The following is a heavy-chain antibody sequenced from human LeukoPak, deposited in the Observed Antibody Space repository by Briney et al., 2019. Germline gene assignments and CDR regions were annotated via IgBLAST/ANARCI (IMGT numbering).Heavy chain of an antibody. V-gene: IGHV3-11*01. CDR1: GVRFSEYY. J-gene: IGHJ4*02. CDR3: ARAKYQPLADY. Sequence: PGGSLRLSCAASGVRFSEYYMRGIREAPGGGGERFSYISSSGTTIYYAASVKRRFTISRDNAKTSLYLQMNSLRAEDPAVYYCARAKYQPLADYWGQGTLVTVSP. D-gene: IGHD2-2*01. CDR2: ISSSGTTI.